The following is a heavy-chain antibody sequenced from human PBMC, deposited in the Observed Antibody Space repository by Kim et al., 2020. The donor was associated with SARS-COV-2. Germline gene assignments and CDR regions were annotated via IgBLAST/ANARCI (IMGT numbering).Heavy chain of an antibody. Sequence: SETLSLTCTVSGGSISSSSYYWGWIRQPPGKGLEWIGSIYYSGSTYYNPSLKSRVTISVDTSKNQFSLKLSSVTAADTAVYYCARQEVPAAMQVVWPNWYFDLWGRGTLVTVSS. D-gene: IGHD2-2*01. CDR3: ARQEVPAAMQVVWPNWYFDL. V-gene: IGHV4-39*01. J-gene: IGHJ2*01. CDR2: IYYSGST. CDR1: GGSISSSSYY.